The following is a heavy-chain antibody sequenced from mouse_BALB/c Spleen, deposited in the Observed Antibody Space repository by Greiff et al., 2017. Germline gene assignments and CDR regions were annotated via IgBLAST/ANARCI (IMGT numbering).Heavy chain of an antibody. CDR1: GFTFSSFG. D-gene: IGHD2-1*01. CDR2: ISSGSSTI. V-gene: IGHV5-17*02. J-gene: IGHJ3*01. CDR3: ASRNYVAWFAY. Sequence: EVQLQESGGGLVQPGGSRKLSCAASGFTFSSFGMHWVRQAPEKGLEWVAYISSGSSTIYYADTVKGRFTISRDNPKNTLFLQMTSLRSEDTAMYYCASRNYVAWFAYWGQGTLVTVSA.